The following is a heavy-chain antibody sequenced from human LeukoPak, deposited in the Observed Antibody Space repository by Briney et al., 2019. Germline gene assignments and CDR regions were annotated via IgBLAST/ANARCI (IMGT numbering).Heavy chain of an antibody. V-gene: IGHV1-46*01. CDR1: GYTFTSYY. CDR2: INPSGGST. D-gene: IGHD1-26*01. CDR3: ARDFLSGRNYFDY. Sequence: ASVKVSCKASGYTFTSYYIHWVRQAPGQGLEWMGIINPSGGSTSNAQNFQGRVTMTRDTSTSTVYMELSSLRSEDTAVYYCARDFLSGRNYFDYWGQGTLVTVSS. J-gene: IGHJ4*02.